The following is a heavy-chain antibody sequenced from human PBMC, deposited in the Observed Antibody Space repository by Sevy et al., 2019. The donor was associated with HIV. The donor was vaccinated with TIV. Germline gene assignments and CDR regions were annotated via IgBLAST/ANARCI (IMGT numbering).Heavy chain of an antibody. CDR1: GFTFDNNA. V-gene: IGHV3-23*01. Sequence: GGSLRLSCAASGFTFDNNAMYWVRQAPGKGLEWVSAISGSGLSTNYAASVRGRFTISRDISKTTLYLQMNSLRAEDTAVYYCAKVYYYDSGTVIPRGMYVWGQGTTVTVSS. D-gene: IGHD3-10*01. CDR3: AKVYYYDSGTVIPRGMYV. CDR2: ISGSGLST. J-gene: IGHJ6*02.